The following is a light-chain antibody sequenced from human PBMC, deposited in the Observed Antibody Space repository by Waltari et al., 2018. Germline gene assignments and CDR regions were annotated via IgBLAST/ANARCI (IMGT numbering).Light chain of an antibody. CDR3: QQLNSYPIT. CDR1: QSVRNN. CDR2: GAS. J-gene: IGKJ5*01. Sequence: EIVMTQSPATLSVSPGERATLSCRASQSVRNNLVWYQQKPGQAPRLLIYGASTRVTGIPARFSGSGSGTEFTLTISSLQSEDFAVYYCQQLNSYPITFGQGTRVESK. V-gene: IGKV3-15*01.